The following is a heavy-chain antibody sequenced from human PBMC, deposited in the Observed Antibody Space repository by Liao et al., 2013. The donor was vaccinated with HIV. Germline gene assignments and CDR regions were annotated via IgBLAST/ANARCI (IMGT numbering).Heavy chain of an antibody. CDR2: VNHSGST. V-gene: IGHV4-34*01. D-gene: IGHD1-1*01. CDR1: GGSFSGYY. J-gene: IGHJ3*02. CDR3: ASLMTHRRNAALDAFDI. Sequence: QVQLQQWGAGLLKPSETLSLTCAVYGGSFSGYYWSWIRQPPGRGWSGLGKVNHSGSTNYNPSLKSRVTISVDTSKNQFSLKLSSVTAADTAVYYCASLMTHRRNAALDAFDIWGQGTMVTVSS.